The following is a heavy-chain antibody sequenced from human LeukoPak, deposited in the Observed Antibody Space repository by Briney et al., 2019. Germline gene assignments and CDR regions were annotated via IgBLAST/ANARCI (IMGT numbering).Heavy chain of an antibody. V-gene: IGHV1-2*02. CDR3: ARVKGRAYYDILTGYYAPFDY. D-gene: IGHD3-9*01. J-gene: IGHJ4*02. CDR1: GYTFTSYG. CDR2: INPNSGGT. Sequence: GASVKVSCKASGYTFTSYGISWVRQAPGQGLEWMGWINPNSGGTNYAQKFQGRVTMTRDTSISTAYMELSRLRSDDTAVYYCARVKGRAYYDILTGYYAPFDYWGQGTLVTVSS.